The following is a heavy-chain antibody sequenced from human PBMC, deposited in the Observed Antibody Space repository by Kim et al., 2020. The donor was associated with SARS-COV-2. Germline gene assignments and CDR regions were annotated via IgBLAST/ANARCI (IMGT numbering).Heavy chain of an antibody. CDR1: GYTFTSYG. D-gene: IGHD1-7*01. Sequence: ASVKVSCKASGYTFTSYGISWVRQAPGQGLEWMGWISAYNGNTNYAQKLQGRVTMTTDTSTSTAYMELRSLRSDDTAVYYCARGGLKPVNWNYGRAFDIWGQGTMVTVSS. CDR3: ARGGLKPVNWNYGRAFDI. J-gene: IGHJ3*02. CDR2: ISAYNGNT. V-gene: IGHV1-18*04.